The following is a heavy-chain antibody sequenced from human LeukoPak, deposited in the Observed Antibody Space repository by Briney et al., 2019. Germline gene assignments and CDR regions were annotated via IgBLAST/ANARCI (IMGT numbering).Heavy chain of an antibody. V-gene: IGHV1-8*01. D-gene: IGHD3/OR15-3a*01. CDR2: MDPNSGNT. Sequence: ASVKVSCKPSGYTFTSYDMNWVRQATGQGVEWMGWMDPNSGNTGYAQNFQGRVTMTMNTSITTAYMELSSLGSEDTTVYYCARALSWTTESYYYMDVWGKGTTVTVSS. CDR1: GYTFTSYD. CDR3: ARALSWTTESYYYMDV. J-gene: IGHJ6*03.